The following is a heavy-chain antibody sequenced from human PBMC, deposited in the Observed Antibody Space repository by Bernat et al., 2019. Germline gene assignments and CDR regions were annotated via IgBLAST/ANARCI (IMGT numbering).Heavy chain of an antibody. CDR3: ARGPRVVGPTYYYYYGMDV. V-gene: IGHV3-30-3*01. CDR1: GFTFSSYA. J-gene: IGHJ6*02. D-gene: IGHD3-3*01. CDR2: ISYDGSNK. Sequence: QVQLVESGGGVVQPGRSLRLSCAASGFTFSSYAMHWVRQAPGKGLEWVAVISYDGSNKYYADSVKGRFTISRDNSKNTLYLQMNSLRAEDTAVYYCARGPRVVGPTYYYYYGMDVWGQGTTVTVSS.